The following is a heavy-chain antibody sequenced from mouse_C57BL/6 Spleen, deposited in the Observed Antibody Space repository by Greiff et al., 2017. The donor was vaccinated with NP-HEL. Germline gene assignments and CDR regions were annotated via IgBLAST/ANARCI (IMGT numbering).Heavy chain of an antibody. Sequence: VQLKESGPELVKPGDSVKISCKASGYSFTGYFMNWVMQSHGKSLEWIGRINPYNGDTFYNQKFKGKATLTVDKSSSTAHMELRSLTSEDSAVYYCARKVYDGYYDYWGQGTTLTVSS. CDR2: INPYNGDT. V-gene: IGHV1-20*01. CDR1: GYSFTGYF. D-gene: IGHD2-3*01. CDR3: ARKVYDGYYDY. J-gene: IGHJ2*01.